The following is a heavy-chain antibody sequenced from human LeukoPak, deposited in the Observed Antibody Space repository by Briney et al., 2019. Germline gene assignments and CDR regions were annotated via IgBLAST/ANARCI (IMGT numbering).Heavy chain of an antibody. Sequence: AGGSLRLSCAASGFTFSDYYMSWIRQAPGKGLEWVSYISSSGSTIYYADSVKGRFTISRDNAKNSLYLQMNSLRAEDTAVYYCARGLESITMIVVDPYYFDYWGQGTLVTVSS. J-gene: IGHJ4*02. CDR2: ISSSGSTI. CDR1: GFTFSDYY. D-gene: IGHD3-22*01. V-gene: IGHV3-11*01. CDR3: ARGLESITMIVVDPYYFDY.